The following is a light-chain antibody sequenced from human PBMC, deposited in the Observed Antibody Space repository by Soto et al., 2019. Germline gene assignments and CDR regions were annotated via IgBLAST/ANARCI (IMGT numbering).Light chain of an antibody. CDR2: EVI. Sequence: QSVLTQPASVSGSPGQAITVSCSGTTSNIGPHNFVSWYQQHPGKAPKLIIYEVINRPSGVSDRFSGSKSGNTASLTISGLQSEDEADYYCNSYTTSNTFVFGSGTRSPS. CDR3: NSYTTSNTFV. V-gene: IGLV2-14*03. CDR1: TSNIGPHNF. J-gene: IGLJ1*01.